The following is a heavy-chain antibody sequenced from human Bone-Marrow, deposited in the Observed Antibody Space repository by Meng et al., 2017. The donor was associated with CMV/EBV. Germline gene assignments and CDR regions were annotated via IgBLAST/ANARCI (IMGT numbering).Heavy chain of an antibody. CDR2: IKQDGSEK. V-gene: IGHV3-7*01. CDR3: ARVEVTGTTSQTDDAFDI. CDR1: GFTFSRYW. D-gene: IGHD1-20*01. Sequence: GESLKISCAASGFTFSRYWMSWVRQAPGKGLEWVANIKQDGSEKYYVDSVKGRFTISRDNAKNSLYLQMNSLRAEDTAVYYCARVEVTGTTSQTDDAFDIWGQGTMVPVSS. J-gene: IGHJ3*02.